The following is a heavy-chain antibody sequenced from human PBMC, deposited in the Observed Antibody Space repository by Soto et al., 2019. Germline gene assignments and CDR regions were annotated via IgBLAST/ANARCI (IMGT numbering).Heavy chain of an antibody. V-gene: IGHV4-59*01. CDR1: GDSIRSYY. D-gene: IGHD1-26*01. CDR3: ARCFSGEYPSRPEEQYSFDS. Sequence: SETLSLTCTVSGDSIRSYYWSWIRQPPGKGLEWIGYIYYSGYTSYNPSLKSRVTISVDTSKNQFSLKLNSVTAADTAVYYCARCFSGEYPSRPEEQYSFDSWGPVPLVTVSS. CDR2: IYYSGYT. J-gene: IGHJ4*02.